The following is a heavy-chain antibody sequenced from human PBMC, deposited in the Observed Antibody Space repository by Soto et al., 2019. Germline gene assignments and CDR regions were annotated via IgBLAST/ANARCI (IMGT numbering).Heavy chain of an antibody. Sequence: PSETLSLTCTVSGGSISSGGYYWSWIRQHPGKGLEWIGYIYYSGSTYYNPSLKSRVTISVDTSKNQFSLKLSSVTAADTAVYYCAREERHYDFWSGYYTVGYGMDVWGQGTTVTVSS. CDR1: GGSISSGGYY. J-gene: IGHJ6*02. D-gene: IGHD3-3*01. V-gene: IGHV4-31*03. CDR3: AREERHYDFWSGYYTVGYGMDV. CDR2: IYYSGST.